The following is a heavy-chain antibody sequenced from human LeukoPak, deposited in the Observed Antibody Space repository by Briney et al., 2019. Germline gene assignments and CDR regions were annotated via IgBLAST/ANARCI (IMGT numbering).Heavy chain of an antibody. D-gene: IGHD2-15*01. J-gene: IGHJ5*02. CDR2: ISSSSAYI. Sequence: GGSLRLSCAASGFNLSSYSMTWVRQAPGLGLELVSSISSSSAYIYSADSVKGRFTISRDNAKNSLYLQMNSLRVEDTAVYYCARAPVVVSATPWFDPWGQGTLVTVSS. V-gene: IGHV3-21*01. CDR1: GFNLSSYS. CDR3: ARAPVVVSATPWFDP.